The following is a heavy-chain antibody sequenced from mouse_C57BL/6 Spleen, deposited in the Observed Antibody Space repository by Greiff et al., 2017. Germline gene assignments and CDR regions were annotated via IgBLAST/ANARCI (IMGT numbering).Heavy chain of an antibody. J-gene: IGHJ3*01. D-gene: IGHD1-1*01. Sequence: QVQLQQSGAELVMPGASVKLSCKASGYTFTSYWMHWVKQRPGQGLEWIGEIDPSDSYTNYNQKSKGKSTLTVDKSSSTAYMQLSSLTSEDSAVYYCAIGDYYGSSSFAYWGQGTLVTVSA. CDR2: IDPSDSYT. V-gene: IGHV1-69*01. CDR3: AIGDYYGSSSFAY. CDR1: GYTFTSYW.